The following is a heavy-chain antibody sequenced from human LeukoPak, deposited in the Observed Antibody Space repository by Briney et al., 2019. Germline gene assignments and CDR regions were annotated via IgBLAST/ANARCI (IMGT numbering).Heavy chain of an antibody. D-gene: IGHD3-3*01. CDR1: GGSISSYY. CDR3: ARGTADFWSGYYTGTRDDY. J-gene: IGHJ4*02. CDR2: IYYSGST. V-gene: IGHV4-59*12. Sequence: PSETLSLTCTVSGGSISSYYWSWIRQPPGKGLEWIGYIYYSGSTNYNPSLKSRVTISVDTSKNQFSLKLSSVTAADTAVYYCARGTADFWSGYYTGTRDDYWGQGTLVTVSS.